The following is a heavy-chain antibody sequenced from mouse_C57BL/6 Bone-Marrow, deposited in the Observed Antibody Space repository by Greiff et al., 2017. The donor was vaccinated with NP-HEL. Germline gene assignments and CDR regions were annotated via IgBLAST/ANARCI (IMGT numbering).Heavy chain of an antibody. V-gene: IGHV5-4*03. D-gene: IGHD3-3*01. J-gene: IGHJ2*01. CDR3: ARRGPYFDY. CDR2: ISDGGSYT. CDR1: GFTFSSYA. Sequence: EVKLVESGGGLVKPGGSLKLSCAASGFTFSSYAMSWVRQTPEKRLEWVATISDGGSYTYYPDNVKGRFTISRDNAKNNLYLQMSHLKSEDTAMYYCARRGPYFDYGGQGTTLTVSS.